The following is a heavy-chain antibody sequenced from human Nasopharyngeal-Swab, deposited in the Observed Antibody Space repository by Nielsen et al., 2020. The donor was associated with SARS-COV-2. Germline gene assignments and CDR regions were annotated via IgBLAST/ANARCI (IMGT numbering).Heavy chain of an antibody. J-gene: IGHJ4*02. D-gene: IGHD2-2*01. CDR3: ARVGQPAAFDY. CDR2: INTDGSTT. V-gene: IGHV3-74*01. CDR1: GFTFSTYW. Sequence: GGSLRLSCGASGFTFSTYWMHWVRPGPGKGLVWVSRINTDGSTTSYAPSVKGRFIISRDNAKNTLYLQMNRLIDEDTAVYCCARVGQPAAFDYWGQGTLVTVSS.